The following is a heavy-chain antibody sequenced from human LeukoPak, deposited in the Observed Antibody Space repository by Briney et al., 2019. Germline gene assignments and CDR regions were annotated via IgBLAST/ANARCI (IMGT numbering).Heavy chain of an antibody. V-gene: IGHV1-69*04. CDR2: IIPILGIA. Sequence: VASVKVSCKASGGTFSSYAISWVRQAPGQGPEWMGRIIPILGIANYAQKFQGRVTMTRNTSISTAYMELSSLRSEDTAVYYCARGRGYGSGSPAGYWGQGILVTVSS. CDR3: ARGRGYGSGSPAGY. CDR1: GGTFSSYA. D-gene: IGHD3-10*01. J-gene: IGHJ4*02.